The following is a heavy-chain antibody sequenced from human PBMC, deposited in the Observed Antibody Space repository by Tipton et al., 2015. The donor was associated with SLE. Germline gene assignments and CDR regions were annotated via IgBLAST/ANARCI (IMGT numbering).Heavy chain of an antibody. CDR2: ISRISTI. D-gene: IGHD6-6*01. J-gene: IGHJ4*02. CDR1: DFIFRHFG. CDR3: AKDSRDSSSGFDY. V-gene: IGHV3-48*01. Sequence: SLRLSCAASDFIFRHFGMHWVRQAPGKGLEWVSYISRISTIYYADSVKGRFTISRDNAKNSRYLQMNSLRAEDMALYYCAKDSRDSSSGFDYWGQGTLVTVSS.